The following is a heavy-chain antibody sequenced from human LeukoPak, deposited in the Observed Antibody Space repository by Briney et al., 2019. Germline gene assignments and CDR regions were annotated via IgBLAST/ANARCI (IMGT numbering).Heavy chain of an antibody. CDR1: GYTFTSYD. Sequence: ASVTVSCKASGYTFTSYDINWVRQATGQGLEWMGWMNPNSGNTGYAQKFQGRVTITRNTSISTAYMELSSLRSEDTAVYYCARGLSAAVIPDDAFDIWGQGTMVTVSS. J-gene: IGHJ3*02. V-gene: IGHV1-8*03. D-gene: IGHD6-13*01. CDR2: MNPNSGNT. CDR3: ARGLSAAVIPDDAFDI.